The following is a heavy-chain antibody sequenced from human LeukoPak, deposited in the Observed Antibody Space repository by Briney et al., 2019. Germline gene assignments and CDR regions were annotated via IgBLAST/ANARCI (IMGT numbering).Heavy chain of an antibody. Sequence: ASVKVSCKASGYIFTNHYMHWVRQAPGQGLEWMGWINPNSGGTNYAQKFQGRVTMTRDTSISTAYMELSRLRSDDTAVYYCARGSSRGPRDAFDFWGQGTMVTLSS. J-gene: IGHJ3*01. CDR1: GYIFTNHY. CDR2: INPNSGGT. D-gene: IGHD2-15*01. V-gene: IGHV1-2*02. CDR3: ARGSSRGPRDAFDF.